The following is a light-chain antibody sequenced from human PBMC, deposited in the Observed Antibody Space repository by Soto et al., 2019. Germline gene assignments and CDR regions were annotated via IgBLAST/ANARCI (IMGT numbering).Light chain of an antibody. CDR2: RNN. CDR3: AAWDDSLSYV. V-gene: IGLV1-47*01. Sequence: QSVLTQPPSASGTPGQRVTISCSGSSSNIGSNYVYWYQQLPGTAPKLLIYRNNQRPSGVPDRFSGSKSGTSASLAISGLRSEDEADYYCAAWDDSLSYVFRTGTKVTVL. J-gene: IGLJ1*01. CDR1: SSNIGSNY.